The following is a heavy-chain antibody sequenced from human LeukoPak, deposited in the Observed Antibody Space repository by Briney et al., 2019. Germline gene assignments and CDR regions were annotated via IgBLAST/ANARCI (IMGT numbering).Heavy chain of an antibody. CDR1: GGTFSSYA. V-gene: IGHV1-69*06. D-gene: IGHD4-17*01. CDR2: IIPIFGTA. CDR3: ARIQDYGDPGDAFDI. J-gene: IGHJ3*02. Sequence: AASVKVSCKASGGTFSSYAISWVGQAPGQGLEWMGGIIPIFGTANYAQKFQGRVTITADKSTSTAYMELSSLRSEDAAVYYCARIQDYGDPGDAFDIWGQGTMVTVSS.